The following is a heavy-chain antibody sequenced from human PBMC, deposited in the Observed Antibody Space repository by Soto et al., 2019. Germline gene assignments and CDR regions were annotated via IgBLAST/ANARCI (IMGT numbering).Heavy chain of an antibody. D-gene: IGHD1-26*01. CDR2: IHSDGSST. V-gene: IGHV3-74*01. CDR3: ARGDRGAFDL. Sequence: EVQLVESGGGLVRPGGSLRLSCAASGFTFSYYWMHWVRQAPGKGLVWVSRIHSDGSSTTYADFVKGRFIISRDNARNTEDLQMNSVRVEDTAVYYCARGDRGAFDLWWQRRVVTVSS. CDR1: GFTFSYYW. J-gene: IGHJ3*01.